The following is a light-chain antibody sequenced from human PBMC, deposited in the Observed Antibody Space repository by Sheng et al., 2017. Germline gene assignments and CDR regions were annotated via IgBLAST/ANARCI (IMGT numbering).Light chain of an antibody. V-gene: IGKV3-15*01. CDR1: QSVGHN. CDR3: QQYGSSVI. Sequence: ETVVTQSPATLSLSPGERATLSCRASQSVGHNLAWYQQRPGQAPRLLVYDASTRATGIPARFSGSGSGTEFTLTISRLQPEDFAVYYCQQYGSSVIFGQGTRLEIK. J-gene: IGKJ5*01. CDR2: DAS.